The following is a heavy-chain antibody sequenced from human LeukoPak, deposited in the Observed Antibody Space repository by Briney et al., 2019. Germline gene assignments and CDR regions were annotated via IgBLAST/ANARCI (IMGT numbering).Heavy chain of an antibody. Sequence: TSVKVSCKASGFTFTSSAVQWVRQARGQRLEWIGWIVVSSGNTNYAQKFQERVTITRDMSTSTAYMELSSLRSEDTAVYYCAATEAYQLQLIFDYWGQGTLVTVSS. J-gene: IGHJ4*02. CDR3: AATEAYQLQLIFDY. D-gene: IGHD2-2*01. CDR1: GFTFTSSA. V-gene: IGHV1-58*01. CDR2: IVVSSGNT.